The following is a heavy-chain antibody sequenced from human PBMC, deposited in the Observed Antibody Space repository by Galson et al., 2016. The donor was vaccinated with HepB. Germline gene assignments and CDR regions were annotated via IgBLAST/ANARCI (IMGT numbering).Heavy chain of an antibody. CDR3: ARARGFYDAFNI. CDR1: GFMFSSYA. J-gene: IGHJ3*02. D-gene: IGHD3-3*01. V-gene: IGHV3-23*01. Sequence: SLRLSCAASGFMFSSYAMAWVRQAPGKGLEWVSTSSGSGGNTFYPDSVKGRFTISRDNSLNTVSLRISSLRAEDTAVYFCARARGFYDAFNIWGPGTAVTVSS. CDR2: SSGSGGNT.